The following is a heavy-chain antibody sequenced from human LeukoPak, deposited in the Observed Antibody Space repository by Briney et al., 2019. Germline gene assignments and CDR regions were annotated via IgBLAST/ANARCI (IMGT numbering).Heavy chain of an antibody. V-gene: IGHV3-21*01. J-gene: IGHJ2*01. CDR1: GFTFSSYS. CDR3: ARDLRAGGTWSYGVYFDL. Sequence: GGSLRLSCAASGFTFSSYSMNWVRQAPGKGLEWVSSISSSSSYIYYADSLKGRFTISRDNAKNSVYLLLNSLTPEDTAVYYCARDLRAGGTWSYGVYFDLWGRGTLVTVSS. D-gene: IGHD4-17*01. CDR2: ISSSSSYI.